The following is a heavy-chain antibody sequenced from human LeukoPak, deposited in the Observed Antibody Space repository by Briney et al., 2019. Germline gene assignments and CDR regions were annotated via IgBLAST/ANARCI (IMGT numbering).Heavy chain of an antibody. CDR3: ARGRYCSSSRCYTFDP. Sequence: GESLKISCKGSGYSFTSYWIGWVRQMPGKGLEWMGIIHPGDSDTRYSPSFQGQVTISADKSISTAYLQWSSLKASDTAMYYCARGRYCSSSRCYTFDPWGQGSLVTVSS. J-gene: IGHJ5*02. CDR1: GYSFTSYW. CDR2: IHPGDSDT. V-gene: IGHV5-51*01. D-gene: IGHD2-2*02.